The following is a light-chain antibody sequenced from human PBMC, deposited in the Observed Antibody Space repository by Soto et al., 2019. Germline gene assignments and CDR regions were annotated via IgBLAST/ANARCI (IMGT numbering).Light chain of an antibody. CDR1: QSISSW. CDR2: AAS. J-gene: IGKJ1*01. V-gene: IGKV1-17*01. Sequence: DTPMTQSPSTLSASVGDRVTIPCRASQSISSWLAWYQQKPGKAPKRLIYAASSLQSGVPSRFSGSGSGTEFTLTISSLQPEDFATYYCLQRNSYPLTFGQGTKVDIK. CDR3: LQRNSYPLT.